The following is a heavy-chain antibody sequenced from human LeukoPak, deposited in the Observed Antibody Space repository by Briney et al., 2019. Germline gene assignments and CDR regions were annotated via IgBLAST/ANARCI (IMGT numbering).Heavy chain of an antibody. D-gene: IGHD3-22*01. CDR1: GGTFSIYA. V-gene: IGHV1-18*01. Sequence: ASVKVSCKASGGTFSIYAISWVRQAPGQGLEWMGWISAYNGNTNYAQKLQGRVTMTTDTSTSTAYMELRSLRSDDTAVYYCARNYYDSSGYYPDYWGQGTLVTVSS. J-gene: IGHJ4*02. CDR2: ISAYNGNT. CDR3: ARNYYDSSGYYPDY.